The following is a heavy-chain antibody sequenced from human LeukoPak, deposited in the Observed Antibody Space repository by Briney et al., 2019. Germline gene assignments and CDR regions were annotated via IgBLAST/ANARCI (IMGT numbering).Heavy chain of an antibody. V-gene: IGHV1-69*04. D-gene: IGHD4-17*01. J-gene: IGHJ4*02. CDR2: IIPILGIA. CDR3: AREGIYYGDYSARYYFDY. Sequence: SVTVSCKASGGTFSSYAISWVRQAPGQGLEWMGRIIPILGIANYAQKFQGRVTITADKSTSTAYMELSSLRSEDTAVYYCAREGIYYGDYSARYYFDYWGQGTLVTVSS. CDR1: GGTFSSYA.